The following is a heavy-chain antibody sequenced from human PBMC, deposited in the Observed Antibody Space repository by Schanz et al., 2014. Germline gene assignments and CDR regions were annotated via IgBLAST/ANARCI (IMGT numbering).Heavy chain of an antibody. D-gene: IGHD3-10*01. CDR3: STTPNFYASGTYSWFDP. Sequence: EVQLVESGGGLIQPGGSLRLSCVASGFTVSSNYMSWVRQAPGKGLEWVGRIKTKTDGGTTDYAAPVKGRFTISRDDSTNTLYLQMNSLKTEDTAVYYCSTTPNFYASGTYSWFDPWGQGTRVTVSS. CDR1: GFTVSSNY. V-gene: IGHV3-15*01. J-gene: IGHJ5*02. CDR2: IKTKTDGGTT.